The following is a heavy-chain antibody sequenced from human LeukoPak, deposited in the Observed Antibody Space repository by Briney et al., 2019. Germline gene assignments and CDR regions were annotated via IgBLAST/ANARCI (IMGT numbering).Heavy chain of an antibody. CDR1: GGSISSSSYY. CDR2: IYYSGST. CDR3: ARHQPDMSVNY. J-gene: IGHJ4*02. V-gene: IGHV4-39*01. Sequence: PSETLSLTCTVSGGSISSSSYYWGWIRQPPGKGLEWIGSIYYSGSTYYNPSLKSRVTISVDTSKNQFSLKLSSVTAADTAVYYCARHQPDMSVNYWGQGTLVTVSS. D-gene: IGHD1-14*01.